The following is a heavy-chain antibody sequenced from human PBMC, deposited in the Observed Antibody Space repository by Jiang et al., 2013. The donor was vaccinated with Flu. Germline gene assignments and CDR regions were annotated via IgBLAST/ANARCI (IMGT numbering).Heavy chain of an antibody. V-gene: IGHV5-51*01. Sequence: LKISCKGSGYSFTSYWIGWVRQMPGKGLEWMGIIYPGDSDTRYSPSFQGQVTISADKSISTAYLQWSSLKASDTAMYYCARRSPLKRDYYYGMDVWGQGTTVTVSS. J-gene: IGHJ6*02. CDR3: ARRSPLKRDYYYGMDV. CDR1: GYSFTSYW. CDR2: IYPGDSDT.